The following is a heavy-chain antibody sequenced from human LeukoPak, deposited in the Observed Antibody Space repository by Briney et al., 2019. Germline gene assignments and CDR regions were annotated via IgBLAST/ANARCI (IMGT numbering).Heavy chain of an antibody. CDR3: ARVGIVVVSDY. J-gene: IGHJ4*02. CDR1: GFTFSSYS. V-gene: IGHV3-48*04. CDR2: ISSSGSTI. Sequence: GGSLRLSCAASGFTFSSYSMNWVRQAPGKGLEWVSYISSSGSTIYYADSVKGRFTISRDNAKNSLYLQMNSLRAEDTAVYYCARVGIVVVSDYWGQGTLVTVSS. D-gene: IGHD3-22*01.